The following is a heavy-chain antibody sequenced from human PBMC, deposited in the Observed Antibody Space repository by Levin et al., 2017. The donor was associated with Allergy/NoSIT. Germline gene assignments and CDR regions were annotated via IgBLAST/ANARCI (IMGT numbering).Heavy chain of an antibody. CDR2: ISSSSSYI. Sequence: LSLTCAASGFPFSSYSMNWVRQAPGKGLEWVSSISSSSSYIYYADSVKGRFTISRDNAKNSLYLQMNSLRAEDTAVYYCARDQGDSSGWFDAFDIWGQGTMVTVSS. CDR3: ARDQGDSSGWFDAFDI. J-gene: IGHJ3*02. CDR1: GFPFSSYS. V-gene: IGHV3-21*01. D-gene: IGHD6-19*01.